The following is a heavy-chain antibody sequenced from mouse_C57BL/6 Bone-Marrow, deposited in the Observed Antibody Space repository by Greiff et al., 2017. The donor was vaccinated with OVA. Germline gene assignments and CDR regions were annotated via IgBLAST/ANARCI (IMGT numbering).Heavy chain of an antibody. V-gene: IGHV1-15*01. Sequence: QVQLKESGAELVRPGASVTLSCKASGYTFTDYEMHWVKQTPVHDLEWIGAIDPETGGTAYNQKFKGKAILTADKSSSTAYMELRSLTSEDSAVYYCTRSYSNYGDFDYWGQGTTLTVSS. D-gene: IGHD2-5*01. CDR2: IDPETGGT. J-gene: IGHJ2*01. CDR1: GYTFTDYE. CDR3: TRSYSNYGDFDY.